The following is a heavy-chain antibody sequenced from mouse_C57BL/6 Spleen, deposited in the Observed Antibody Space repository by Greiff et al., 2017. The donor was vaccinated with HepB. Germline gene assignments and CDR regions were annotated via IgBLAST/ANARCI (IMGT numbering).Heavy chain of an antibody. CDR1: GYTFTDYE. J-gene: IGHJ3*01. V-gene: IGHV1-15*01. D-gene: IGHD2-4*01. CDR3: TRYDYSWFAY. Sequence: QVQLQQSGAELVRPGASVTLSCKASGYTFTDYEMHWVKQTPVHGLEWIGAIDPETGGTAYNQKFKGKAILTADKSSSTAYMELRSLTSEDSAVYYCTRYDYSWFAYWGQGTLVTVSA. CDR2: IDPETGGT.